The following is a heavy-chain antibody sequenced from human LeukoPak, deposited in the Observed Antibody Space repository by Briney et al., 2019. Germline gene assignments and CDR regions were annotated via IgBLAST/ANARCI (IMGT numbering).Heavy chain of an antibody. Sequence: PGGSLRLSCAASGFAVSSNYISWVRQAPGKGLEWVSIIYSGGNTYYADSVKGRFTISRDNSKNTLYLQMNSLRAEDTAVYYCARARPSDWHYFDYWGQGTLVTVSS. CDR1: GFAVSSNY. J-gene: IGHJ4*02. CDR3: ARARPSDWHYFDY. CDR2: IYSGGNT. V-gene: IGHV3-53*01. D-gene: IGHD6-19*01.